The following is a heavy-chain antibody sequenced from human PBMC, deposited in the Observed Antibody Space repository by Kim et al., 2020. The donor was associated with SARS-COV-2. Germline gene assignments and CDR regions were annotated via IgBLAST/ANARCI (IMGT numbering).Heavy chain of an antibody. V-gene: IGHV1-69*13. CDR2: IIPIFGTA. J-gene: IGHJ6*02. Sequence: SVKVSCKASGGTFSSYAISWVRQAPGQGLEWMGGIIPIFGTANYAQKFQGRVTITADESTSTAYMELSSLRSEDMAVYYCARFVVVPAAIGGMDVWGQGTTVTVSS. CDR1: GGTFSSYA. CDR3: ARFVVVPAAIGGMDV. D-gene: IGHD2-2*01.